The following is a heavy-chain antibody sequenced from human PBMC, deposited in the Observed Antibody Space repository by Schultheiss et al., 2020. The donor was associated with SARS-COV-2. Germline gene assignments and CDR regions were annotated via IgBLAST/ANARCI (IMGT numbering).Heavy chain of an antibody. CDR3: AKVHHDYGDY. V-gene: IGHV3-23*01. Sequence: GESLKISCAASGFTVSSNYMSWVRQAPGKGLEWVSVISGSGGSTYYADSVKGRFTISRDNSKNTLYLQMNSLRAEDTAVYYCAKVHHDYGDYWGQGSLVTVSS. J-gene: IGHJ4*02. CDR1: GFTVSSNY. CDR2: ISGSGGST.